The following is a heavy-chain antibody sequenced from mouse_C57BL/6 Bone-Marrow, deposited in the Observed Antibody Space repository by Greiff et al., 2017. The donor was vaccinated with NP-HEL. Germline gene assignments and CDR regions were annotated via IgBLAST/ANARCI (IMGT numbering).Heavy chain of an antibody. V-gene: IGHV1-5*01. CDR3: TSPIYGSSPFDY. Sequence: EVQLQQSGTVLARPGASVKMSCKTSGYTFTSYWMHWVKQRPGQGLEWIGAIYPGNSDTSYNQKFKGKAKLTAVTSASTAYMELSSLTNEDSAVYYCTSPIYGSSPFDYWGQGTTLTVSS. J-gene: IGHJ2*01. CDR1: GYTFTSYW. D-gene: IGHD1-1*01. CDR2: IYPGNSDT.